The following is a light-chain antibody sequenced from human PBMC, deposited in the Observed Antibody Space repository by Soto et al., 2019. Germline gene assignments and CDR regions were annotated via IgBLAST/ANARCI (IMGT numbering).Light chain of an antibody. Sequence: EIVLTQSPATLSLSPGERATLSSRASQSVSSNLAWYLQKPGQAPRLLIYGASTRATGIPARFSGSGYGTEFTLTISSLQSEDFAVYYCQQYNNWPPTFGQGTKVDIK. CDR3: QQYNNWPPT. V-gene: IGKV3-15*01. J-gene: IGKJ1*01. CDR2: GAS. CDR1: QSVSSN.